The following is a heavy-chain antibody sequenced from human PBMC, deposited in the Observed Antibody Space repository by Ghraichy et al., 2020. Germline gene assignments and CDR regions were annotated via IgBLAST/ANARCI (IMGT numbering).Heavy chain of an antibody. D-gene: IGHD3-3*01. CDR1: GYTFTSYY. Sequence: ASVKVSYKASGYTFTSYYMHWVRQAPGQGLEWMGIINPSGGSTSYAQKFQGRVTMTRDTSTSTVYMELSSLRSEDTAVYYCARDYDFWSGLPSYGMDVWGQGTTVTVSS. CDR3: ARDYDFWSGLPSYGMDV. V-gene: IGHV1-46*01. J-gene: IGHJ6*02. CDR2: INPSGGST.